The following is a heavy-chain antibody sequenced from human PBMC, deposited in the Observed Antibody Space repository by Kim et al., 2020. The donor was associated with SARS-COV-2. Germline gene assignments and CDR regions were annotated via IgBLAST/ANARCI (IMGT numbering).Heavy chain of an antibody. CDR3: ARARRYCSGGSCRNWFDP. Sequence: GGSLRLSCAASGFTFSDYYMSWIRQAPGKGLEWVSYISSSSSYTNYADSVKGRFTISRDNAKNSLYLQMNSLRAEDTAVYYCARARRYCSGGSCRNWFDPWGQGPLVTVSS. D-gene: IGHD2-15*01. CDR2: ISSSSSYT. J-gene: IGHJ5*02. V-gene: IGHV3-11*05. CDR1: GFTFSDYY.